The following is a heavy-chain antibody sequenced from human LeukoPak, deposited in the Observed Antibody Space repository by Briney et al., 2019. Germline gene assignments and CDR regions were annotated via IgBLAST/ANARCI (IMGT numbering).Heavy chain of an antibody. V-gene: IGHV1-69*13. Sequence: ASVKVSCKASGGTFISYAISWVRQAPGQGLEWMGGIIPIFGTANYAQKFQGRVTITADESTSTAYMELSRLRSEDTAVYYCVTYYYDSSGYYSNWFDPWGQGTLVTVSS. J-gene: IGHJ5*02. CDR1: GGTFISYA. D-gene: IGHD3-22*01. CDR3: VTYYYDSSGYYSNWFDP. CDR2: IIPIFGTA.